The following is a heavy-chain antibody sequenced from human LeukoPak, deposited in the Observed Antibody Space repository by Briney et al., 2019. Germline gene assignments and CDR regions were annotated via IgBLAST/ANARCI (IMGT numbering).Heavy chain of an antibody. CDR2: IKSDEYST. J-gene: IGHJ4*02. D-gene: IGHD3-10*01. CDR3: ARDGTYGNFDY. CDR1: GFTFSSYW. V-gene: IGHV3-74*01. Sequence: GGSLRLSCAASGFTFSSYWMHWVRQAPGKGLVWVSRIKSDEYSTNYADSVKGRFTISRDNAKNTLYLQMNSLRAEDTAVYYCARDGTYGNFDYWGLGTLVTVSS.